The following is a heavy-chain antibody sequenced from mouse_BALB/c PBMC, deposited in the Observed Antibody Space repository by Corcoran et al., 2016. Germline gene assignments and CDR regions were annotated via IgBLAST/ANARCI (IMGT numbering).Heavy chain of an antibody. V-gene: IGHV14-3*02. CDR1: GFNIKDTY. Sequence: EVQLQQSGAELVKPGASVKLSCTASGFNIKDTYMHWVKQRPEQGLEWIGRFDPANGNTKYDPKFPGKATITADTSSNTAYLQLSSLTSADTAVYYCARGDWYIDVCGAGTTVIGSS. CDR2: FDPANGNT. CDR3: ARGDWYIDV. J-gene: IGHJ1*01.